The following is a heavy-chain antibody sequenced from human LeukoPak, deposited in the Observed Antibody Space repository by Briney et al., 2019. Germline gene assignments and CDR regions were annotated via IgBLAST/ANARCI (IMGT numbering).Heavy chain of an antibody. V-gene: IGHV3-23*01. CDR2: LSGSGAKT. CDR3: AKDQGSYGMDV. J-gene: IGHJ6*02. Sequence: PGASLRLSCAASGFTFSGYAMNWVRQAPGKGLQWVSALSGSGAKTYYADSVKGRFTISRDNSKNTLYLQMSRLRAEDTAVYYCAKDQGSYGMDVWGQGTTVTVSS. CDR1: GFTFSGYA.